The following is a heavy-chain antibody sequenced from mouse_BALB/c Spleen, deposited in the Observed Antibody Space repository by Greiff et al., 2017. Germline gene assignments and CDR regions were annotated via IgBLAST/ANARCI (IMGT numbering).Heavy chain of an antibody. J-gene: IGHJ4*01. CDR1: GFSLTSYG. Sequence: VQLQQSGPGLVQPSQSLSITCTVSGFSLTSYGVHWVRQSPGKGLEWLGVIWSGGSTDYNAAFISRLSISKDNSKSQVFFKMNSLQANDTAIYYCARKGYDYDEGYYAMDYGGQGTSVTVSS. CDR3: ARKGYDYDEGYYAMDY. D-gene: IGHD2-4*01. CDR2: IWSGGST. V-gene: IGHV2-2*02.